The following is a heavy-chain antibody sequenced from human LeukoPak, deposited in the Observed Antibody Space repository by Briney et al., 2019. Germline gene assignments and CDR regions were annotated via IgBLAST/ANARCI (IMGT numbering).Heavy chain of an antibody. D-gene: IGHD2-2*01. J-gene: IGHJ4*02. CDR1: GFTFSSYS. CDR2: ISSSSSYI. V-gene: IGHV3-21*01. CDR3: ARAVPATAMDY. Sequence: GGSQRLSCAASGFTFSSYSMNWVRQAPGKGLEWVSSISSSSSYIYYADSVKGRFTISRDNAKNSLYLQMNSLRAEDTAVYYCARAVPATAMDYWGQGTLVTVSS.